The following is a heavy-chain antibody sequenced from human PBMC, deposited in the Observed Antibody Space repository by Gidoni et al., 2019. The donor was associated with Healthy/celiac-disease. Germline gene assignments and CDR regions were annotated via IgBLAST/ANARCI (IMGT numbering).Heavy chain of an antibody. D-gene: IGHD3-3*01. Sequence: EVQLVESGGGLVKPGGSLRLSCAASGFTFSKAWMSWVRQAPGKGPGWVGPIKSKTDGGTTDYAAPVKGRFTISKDDSKNTLYLQMNSLKTEDTAVYYCTTYDFWSGWGQGTLVTVSS. CDR1: GFTFSKAW. V-gene: IGHV3-15*01. CDR2: IKSKTDGGTT. CDR3: TTYDFWSG. J-gene: IGHJ4*02.